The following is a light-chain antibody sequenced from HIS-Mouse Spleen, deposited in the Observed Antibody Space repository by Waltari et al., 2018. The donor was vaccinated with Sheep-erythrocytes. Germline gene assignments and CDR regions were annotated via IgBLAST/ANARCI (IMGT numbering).Light chain of an antibody. J-gene: IGLJ1*01. CDR3: CSYAGSYNHV. V-gene: IGLV2-8*01. CDR1: SSDVGGSNY. Sequence: QSALTQPPSASGSPGQSVTISCTGTSSDVGGSNYVSWYQQHPGKAPKHMIYEVSKRPSGVPDRFSGSKSGNTAALTISGLQAEDEADYYCCSYAGSYNHVFATGTKVTVL. CDR2: EVS.